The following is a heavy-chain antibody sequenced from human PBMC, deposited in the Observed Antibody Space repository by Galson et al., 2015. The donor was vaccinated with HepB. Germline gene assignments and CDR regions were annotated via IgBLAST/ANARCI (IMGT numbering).Heavy chain of an antibody. D-gene: IGHD2-15*01. J-gene: IGHJ4*02. CDR1: TFIFSTYS. Sequence: SLRLSCAASTFIFSTYSIYWCRQAPGKGREWVSFISGSGESTYYADSVKGRVSASKDNSKNTLYLQMNSLRAEDTAVYYCAKARYCDGGICPLDYWGQGTLVTVSS. CDR2: ISGSGEST. V-gene: IGHV3-23*01. CDR3: AKARYCDGGICPLDY.